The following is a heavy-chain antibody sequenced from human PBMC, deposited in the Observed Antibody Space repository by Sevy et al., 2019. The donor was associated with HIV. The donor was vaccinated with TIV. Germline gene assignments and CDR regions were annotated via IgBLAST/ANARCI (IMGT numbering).Heavy chain of an antibody. V-gene: IGHV3-13*01. CDR2: IGSGGDA. D-gene: IGHD5-12*01. CDR1: GFTFSSYD. CDR3: ARSGGYSDYGMDV. J-gene: IGHJ6*02. Sequence: GGSLRLSCGASGFTFSSYDMHWVRQAAGKGLEWVSGIGSGGDAYYPGSVKGRFTSSRENAKNSLNLQMNSLRAGDTAVYYCARSGGYSDYGMDVWGQGTTVTVSS.